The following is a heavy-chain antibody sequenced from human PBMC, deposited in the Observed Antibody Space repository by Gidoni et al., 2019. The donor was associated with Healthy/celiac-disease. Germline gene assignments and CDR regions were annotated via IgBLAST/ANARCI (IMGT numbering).Heavy chain of an antibody. D-gene: IGHD3-22*01. V-gene: IGHV1-69*01. Sequence: QVQLVQSVAEVKKPGSSVKVYCKASGGTFSSYAISWVRQAPGQGLEWMGGIIPIFGTANYAQKFQGRVTITADESTSTAYMELSSLRSEDTAVYYCARVYYDSSGYYYGPFDYWGQGTLVTVSS. CDR1: GGTFSSYA. J-gene: IGHJ4*02. CDR2: IIPIFGTA. CDR3: ARVYYDSSGYYYGPFDY.